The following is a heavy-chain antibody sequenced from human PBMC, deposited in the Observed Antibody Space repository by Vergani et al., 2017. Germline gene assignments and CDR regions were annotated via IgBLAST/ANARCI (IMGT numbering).Heavy chain of an antibody. J-gene: IGHJ3*02. CDR2: ISAYNGNT. V-gene: IGHV1-18*01. D-gene: IGHD3-3*01. Sequence: QVQLVQSGAEVKKPGASVKVSCKASGYTFTSYGISWVRQAPGQGLEWMGWISAYNGNTSYAQKLQGRVTMTTDTSTSTAYMELRSLRSDDTAVYYCARDYYDFWSGYYHDAFDIWGQGTMVTVSS. CDR1: GYTFTSYG. CDR3: ARDYYDFWSGYYHDAFDI.